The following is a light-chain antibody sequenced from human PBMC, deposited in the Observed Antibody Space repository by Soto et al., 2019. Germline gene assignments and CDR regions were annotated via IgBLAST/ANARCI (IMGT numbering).Light chain of an antibody. Sequence: EIVLTQSPATLSLSPGERATLSCRASQSVSSYLAWYQQKPGQAPRLLIYDASNRATGIPARFRGSGSGTDFTLTISSLEPEDFAVYYCQQRESFGPGTKVDIK. CDR3: QQRES. J-gene: IGKJ3*01. V-gene: IGKV3-11*01. CDR1: QSVSSY. CDR2: DAS.